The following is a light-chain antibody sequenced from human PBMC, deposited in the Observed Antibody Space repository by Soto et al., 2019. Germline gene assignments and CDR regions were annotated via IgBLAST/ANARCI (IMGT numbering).Light chain of an antibody. Sequence: QSALTQPASVSGSPGQSITISCTGTSSDVGGYKYVSWYQQHPDKAPKLIIFEVSNRPSGISSRFSGSKSGNTASLTISGLQAEDEADYYCCSYAGTFYVFGTGTKVTVL. CDR1: SSDVGGYKY. V-gene: IGLV2-14*01. CDR2: EVS. CDR3: CSYAGTFYV. J-gene: IGLJ1*01.